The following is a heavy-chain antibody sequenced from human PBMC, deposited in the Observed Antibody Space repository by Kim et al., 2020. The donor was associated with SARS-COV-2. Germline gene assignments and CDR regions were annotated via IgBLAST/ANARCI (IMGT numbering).Heavy chain of an antibody. CDR3: AKDRDGGMDV. Sequence: GGSLRLSCAASGFTFSSYGMHWVRQAPGKGLEWVAVISYDGSNKYYADSVKGRFTISRDNSKNTLYLQINSLRAEDTAVYYCAKDRDGGMDVWGQGTTVTVSS. D-gene: IGHD3-10*01. CDR2: ISYDGSNK. CDR1: GFTFSSYG. J-gene: IGHJ6*02. V-gene: IGHV3-30*18.